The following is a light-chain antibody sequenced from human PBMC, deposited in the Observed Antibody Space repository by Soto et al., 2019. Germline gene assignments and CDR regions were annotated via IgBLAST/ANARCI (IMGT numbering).Light chain of an antibody. V-gene: IGLV1-47*02. CDR2: NNN. J-gene: IGLJ1*01. CDR1: SSNIGSNY. CDR3: SSWDGSLSGYV. Sequence: QSVLTQPPSASGTPGQGVTISCSGSSSNIGSNYVYWYQQLPGTAPKLLIYNNNQRPSGVPDRFSASKSGTSASLAIRGLRSDDEADYYCSSWDGSLSGYVLGAGTKLTVL.